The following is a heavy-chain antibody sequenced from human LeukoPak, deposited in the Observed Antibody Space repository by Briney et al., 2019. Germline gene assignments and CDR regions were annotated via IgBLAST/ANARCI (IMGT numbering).Heavy chain of an antibody. CDR2: ISYDGSNK. J-gene: IGHJ4*02. V-gene: IGHV3-30*04. CDR3: ARDLDQ. Sequence: PGGSLRLSCAASGFTFSSYAMHWVRQAPGKGLEWVAVISYDGSNKYYADSVKGRFTISRDNSKNTLYLQMNSLRAEDTAVYYCARDLDQWGQGTLVTVSS. D-gene: IGHD1-1*01. CDR1: GFTFSSYA.